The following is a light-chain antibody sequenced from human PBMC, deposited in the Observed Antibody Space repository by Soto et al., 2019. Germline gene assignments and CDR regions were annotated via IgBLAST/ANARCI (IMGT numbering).Light chain of an antibody. J-gene: IGKJ5*01. CDR1: QGISSY. V-gene: IGKV1-8*01. Sequence: AIRMTQSPSSLSASTGDRVTITCRASQGISSYLAWYQQKPGKAPKLLIYKASTLKSGVPSRFSGSGSGTEFTLTISSLEPEDFAVYYCQQRSNWITFGQGTRLEI. CDR2: KAS. CDR3: QQRSNWIT.